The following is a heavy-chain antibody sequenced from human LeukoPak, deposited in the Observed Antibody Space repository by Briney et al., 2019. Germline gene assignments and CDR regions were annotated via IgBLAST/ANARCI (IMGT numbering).Heavy chain of an antibody. CDR2: ISSNGGST. CDR1: GFTFSSHA. V-gene: IGHV3-64*01. D-gene: IGHD3-22*01. Sequence: GGSLRLSCAASGFTFSSHAMHWVRQAPGKGLEYVSAISSNGGSTYYANSVKGRFTISRDNSKNTLYLQMGSLRAEDMAVYYCARDDSSGLRAYYFEYWGQGTLVTVSS. J-gene: IGHJ4*02. CDR3: ARDDSSGLRAYYFEY.